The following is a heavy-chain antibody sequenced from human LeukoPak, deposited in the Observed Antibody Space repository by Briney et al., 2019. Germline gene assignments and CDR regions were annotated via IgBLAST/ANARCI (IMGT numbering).Heavy chain of an antibody. CDR1: GYTFTSYY. Sequence: ASVKVSCKASGYTFTSYYMHWVRQAPGQGLEWMGIINPSGGSTSYAQKFKGRVTMTRDTSTSTVYMELSSLRSEDTAVYYCARDSSGDYYFDYWGQGTLVTVSS. CDR3: ARDSSGDYYFDY. J-gene: IGHJ4*02. D-gene: IGHD2-21*02. CDR2: INPSGGST. V-gene: IGHV1-46*01.